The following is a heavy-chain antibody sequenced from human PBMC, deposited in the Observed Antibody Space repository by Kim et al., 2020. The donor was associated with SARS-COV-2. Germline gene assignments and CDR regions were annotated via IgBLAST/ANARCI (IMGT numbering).Heavy chain of an antibody. D-gene: IGHD2-2*01. V-gene: IGHV4-34*01. J-gene: IGHJ6*02. CDR1: GGSFSGYY. Sequence: SETLSLTCAVYGGSFSGYYWSWIRQPPGKGLEWIGEINHSGSTNYNPSLKSRVTISVDTSKNQFSLKLSSVTAADTAVYYCARDGGIVVVPAANFRRYGMDVWGQGTTVTVSS. CDR2: INHSGST. CDR3: ARDGGIVVVPAANFRRYGMDV.